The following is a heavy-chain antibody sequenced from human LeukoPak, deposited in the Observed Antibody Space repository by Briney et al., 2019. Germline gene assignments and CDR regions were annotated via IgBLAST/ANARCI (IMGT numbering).Heavy chain of an antibody. V-gene: IGHV4-39*07. CDR2: IYYSGST. J-gene: IGHJ3*02. CDR1: GGSISSSSYY. D-gene: IGHD2-2*01. CDR3: ARVNWYHGRAFDI. Sequence: SETLSLTCTVSGGSISSSSYYWGWIRQPPGRGLEWIGSIYYSGSTYHNPSLKSRVTISVDTSKNQFSLKLSSVTAADTAVYYCARVNWYHGRAFDIWGQGTMVTVSS.